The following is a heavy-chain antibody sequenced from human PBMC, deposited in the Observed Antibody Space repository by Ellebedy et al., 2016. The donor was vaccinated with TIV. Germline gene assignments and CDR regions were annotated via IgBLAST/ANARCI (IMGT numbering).Heavy chain of an antibody. CDR1: GGSISSSPYY. D-gene: IGHD6-25*01. CDR2: IYYSGST. V-gene: IGHV4-39*01. Sequence: SETLSLTCTVSGGSISSSPYYWGWIRQPPEQGLEWIASIYYSGSTYYNPSLKSRVTISVDTSKNQFSLKLTSVTAADTAIYYCARRPDDLSGSVNWYDPWGQGTLVTVSS. J-gene: IGHJ5*02. CDR3: ARRPDDLSGSVNWYDP.